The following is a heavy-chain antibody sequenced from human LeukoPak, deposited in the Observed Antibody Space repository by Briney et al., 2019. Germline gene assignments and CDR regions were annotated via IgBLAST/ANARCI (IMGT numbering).Heavy chain of an antibody. CDR3: ASNAYYYDSSLDY. CDR2: TNHSGST. V-gene: IGHV4-34*01. CDR1: GGSFSGYY. J-gene: IGHJ4*02. Sequence: PSETLSLTCAVYGGSFSGYYWSWIRQPPGKGLEWIGETNHSGSTNYNPSLKSRVTISVDTSKNQFSLKLSSVTAADTAVYYCASNAYYYDSSLDYWGQGTLVTVSS. D-gene: IGHD3-22*01.